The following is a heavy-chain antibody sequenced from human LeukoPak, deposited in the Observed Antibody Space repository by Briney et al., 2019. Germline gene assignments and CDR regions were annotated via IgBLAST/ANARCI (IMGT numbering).Heavy chain of an antibody. D-gene: IGHD6-19*01. Sequence: QPGGSLRLSCAASGFTFSYYWMSWVRQAPGKGLEWVANIKEDGSENYSVDSVKGRFTISRDNAKNSLYLQMNSLRAEDTAVYYCARGPRYSSGCWGQGTLVTVSS. V-gene: IGHV3-7*01. J-gene: IGHJ4*02. CDR2: IKEDGSEN. CDR1: GFTFSYYW. CDR3: ARGPRYSSGC.